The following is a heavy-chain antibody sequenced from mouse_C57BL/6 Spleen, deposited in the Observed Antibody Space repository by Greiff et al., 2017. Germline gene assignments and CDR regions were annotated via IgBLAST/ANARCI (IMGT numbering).Heavy chain of an antibody. V-gene: IGHV2-5*01. CDR3: AKNEESMGFLDY. Sequence: QVQLQQSGPGLVQPSQSLSITCTVSGFSLTSYGVHWVRQSPGKGLEWLGVIWRGGSTDYNAAFMSRLSITKDNSKSQVFFKMNSLQADATAIYYCAKNEESMGFLDYWGQGTTLTVSS. J-gene: IGHJ2*01. CDR2: IWRGGST. D-gene: IGHD2-10*02. CDR1: GFSLTSYG.